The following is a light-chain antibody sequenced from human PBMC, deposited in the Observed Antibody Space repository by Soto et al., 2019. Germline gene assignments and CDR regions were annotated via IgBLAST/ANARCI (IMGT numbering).Light chain of an antibody. CDR2: DAS. J-gene: IGKJ1*01. CDR3: QQYNSYWT. V-gene: IGKV1-5*01. Sequence: DIQMTQSPSTLSASVGDRVTITCRASQSISSWLAWYQQKPGKAPKLLIYDASSLESGVPSRFSGSGSGTEFTFTISSLQPDDFATYCCQQYNSYWTFGQGTKVEIK. CDR1: QSISSW.